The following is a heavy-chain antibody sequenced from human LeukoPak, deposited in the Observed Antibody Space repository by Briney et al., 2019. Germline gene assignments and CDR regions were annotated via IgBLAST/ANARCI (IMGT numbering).Heavy chain of an antibody. CDR3: ARPLYNSWDRFDP. V-gene: IGHV4-59*08. Sequence: SETLSLTCSVSGYSITSYYWSWIRQPPGKGLEWIGYLYYTGSTKYNPSLDSRVTISVDTPKNQFSLSLRSVTAADTAVYYCARPLYNSWDRFDPWGQGTLITVS. J-gene: IGHJ5*02. CDR2: LYYTGST. D-gene: IGHD3-16*01. CDR1: GYSITSYY.